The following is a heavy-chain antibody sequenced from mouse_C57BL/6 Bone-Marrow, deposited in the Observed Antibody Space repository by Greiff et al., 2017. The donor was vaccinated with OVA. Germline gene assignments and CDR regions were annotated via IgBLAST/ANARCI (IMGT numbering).Heavy chain of an antibody. Sequence: EVQLVESGGDLVKPGGSLKLSCAASGFTFSSYGMSWVRQTPGKRLEWVATISSGGSYTYYPDSVKGRFTISRDNAKNTLYVQMSRLKSEYTAMYCCARPSNWDWFAYWGQGTLVTVSA. D-gene: IGHD4-1*01. J-gene: IGHJ3*01. CDR1: GFTFSSYG. V-gene: IGHV5-6*01. CDR2: ISSGGSYT. CDR3: ARPSNWDWFAY.